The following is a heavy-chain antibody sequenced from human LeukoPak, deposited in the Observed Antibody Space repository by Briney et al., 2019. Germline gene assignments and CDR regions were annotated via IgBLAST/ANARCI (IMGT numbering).Heavy chain of an antibody. J-gene: IGHJ1*01. V-gene: IGHV3-7*01. CDR3: SKEDFDL. CDR1: GFSFINYW. D-gene: IGHD3-9*01. CDR2: IRQDGKEI. Sequence: RGGSLRLSCAASGFSFINYWMRWVRQAPGKGLEWLAAIRQDGKEIYYADSVKARFTISRDNTKKSVYLQMNRLRAEDTAVYCCSKEDFDLWGQGSLVTVSS.